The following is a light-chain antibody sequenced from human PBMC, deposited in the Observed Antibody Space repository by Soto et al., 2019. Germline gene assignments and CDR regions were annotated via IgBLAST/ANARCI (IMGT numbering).Light chain of an antibody. Sequence: EIVMTQSPATLSVSPGERATLSCRASQSVSGNLAWYQQKPGQAPRLLIYGASTRAAGIPATFSGSGSGTEFTLTISSLQSEGFAVYYCQQYSDWPQFGQGTKVDIK. CDR2: GAS. CDR1: QSVSGN. J-gene: IGKJ1*01. V-gene: IGKV3-15*01. CDR3: QQYSDWPQ.